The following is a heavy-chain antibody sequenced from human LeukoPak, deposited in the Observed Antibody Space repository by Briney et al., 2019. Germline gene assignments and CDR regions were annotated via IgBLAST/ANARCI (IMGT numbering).Heavy chain of an antibody. V-gene: IGHV4-31*03. J-gene: IGHJ4*02. D-gene: IGHD2-21*02. CDR3: ARGNCIYDCYDDY. CDR2: INHSGRT. Sequence: SQTLSLTCTVSGGSVVSGSYYLSWIRQHPGKGLEWIGYINHSGRTYHNPSLKSRLSMSVDTSMNQFSLNLTSVTAADTAVYYCARGNCIYDCYDDYWGQGTLVTVSS. CDR1: GGSVVSGSYY.